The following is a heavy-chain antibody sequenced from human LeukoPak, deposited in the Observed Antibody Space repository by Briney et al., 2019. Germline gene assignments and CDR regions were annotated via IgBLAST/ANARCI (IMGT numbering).Heavy chain of an antibody. CDR3: ASGNPYYGSGSYLFQH. J-gene: IGHJ1*01. CDR1: GGTFSSYA. CDR2: IIPIFGTA. V-gene: IGHV1-69*13. D-gene: IGHD3-10*01. Sequence: GASVKVSCKASGGTFSSYAISWVRQAPGQGLEWMGGIIPIFGTANYAQKFQGRVTITADESTSTAYMELSSLRFEDTAVYYCASGNPYYGSGSYLFQHWGQGTLVTVSS.